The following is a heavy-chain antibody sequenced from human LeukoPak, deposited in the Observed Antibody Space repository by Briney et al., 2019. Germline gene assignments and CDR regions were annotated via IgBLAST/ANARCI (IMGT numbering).Heavy chain of an antibody. Sequence: PGGSLRLSCAASGFTFSSYGMHWVRQAPGKGLEWVAVIWYDGSNKYYADSVKGRFTISRDNSKNTLYLQMNSLRAEDTAVYYCARDESDCSSTSCYGPWGQGTLVTVSS. CDR1: GFTFSSYG. CDR3: ARDESDCSSTSCYGP. J-gene: IGHJ5*02. V-gene: IGHV3-33*01. D-gene: IGHD2-2*01. CDR2: IWYDGSNK.